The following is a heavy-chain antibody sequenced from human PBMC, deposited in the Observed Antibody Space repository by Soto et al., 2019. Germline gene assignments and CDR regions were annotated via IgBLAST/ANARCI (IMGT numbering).Heavy chain of an antibody. V-gene: IGHV1-69*13. D-gene: IGHD6-19*01. J-gene: IGHJ6*02. CDR3: AKVRYSSPMGYYYGMDV. CDR1: GSTFTGHY. CDR2: IIPIFGTA. Sequence: SVKVSCKASGSTFTGHYMHWVRQAPGLGLEWVGGIIPIFGTANYAQKFQGRVTITADESTSTSYMEVNNLRSEDTAVYYCAKVRYSSPMGYYYGMDVWGQGTTVTVS.